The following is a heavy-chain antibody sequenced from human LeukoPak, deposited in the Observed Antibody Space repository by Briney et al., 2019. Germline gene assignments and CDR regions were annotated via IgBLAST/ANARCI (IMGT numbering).Heavy chain of an antibody. CDR3: AKASKYCSGGSCYKAFDY. V-gene: IGHV3-23*01. CDR1: GFTFSSYA. J-gene: IGHJ4*02. Sequence: PGGSLRLSCAASGFTFSSYAMNWVRQAPGKGLEWVSVISGSGGSTYYADSVKGRFTISRDNSRNTLYLQMNSLRAEDTAVYFCAKASKYCSGGSCYKAFDYWGQGTLVTVSS. CDR2: ISGSGGST. D-gene: IGHD2-15*01.